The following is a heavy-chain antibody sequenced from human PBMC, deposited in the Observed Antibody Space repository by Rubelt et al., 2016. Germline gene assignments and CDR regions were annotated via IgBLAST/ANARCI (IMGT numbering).Heavy chain of an antibody. J-gene: IGHJ5*02. V-gene: IGHV4-39*07. CDR3: ARDPQNWFDP. CDR1: GGSISISSYY. CDR2: FFFSGST. D-gene: IGHD2/OR15-2a*01. Sequence: QLQLQESGPGLVKPSETLSLTCTVSGGSISISSYYWGWIRQPPGKGLEWIGGFFFSGSTCYNPSPKSLCTIAVETSKNQFSRKVRSVTAADTAMYFCARDPQNWFDPWGQGTPVTVSS.